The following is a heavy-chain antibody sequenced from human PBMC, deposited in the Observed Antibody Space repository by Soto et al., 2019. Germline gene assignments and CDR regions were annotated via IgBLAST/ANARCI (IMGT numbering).Heavy chain of an antibody. J-gene: IGHJ4*02. D-gene: IGHD2-21*02. Sequence: QVQLQESGPGLVKPSQTLSLTCTVSGGSISIGDHYWSWIRHRPGKVLEWIGYIYYSGNTYYNPSLKSRIIMSVDTSKSQFSLRVSSVTAADTAMYYCAGFSSGEYGGNSGFVYWGQGTLVTVSS. CDR1: GGSISIGDHY. V-gene: IGHV4-31*03. CDR3: AGFSSGEYGGNSGFVY. CDR2: IYYSGNT.